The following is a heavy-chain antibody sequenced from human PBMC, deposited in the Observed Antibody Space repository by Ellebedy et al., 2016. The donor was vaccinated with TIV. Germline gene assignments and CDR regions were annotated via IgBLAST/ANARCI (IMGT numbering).Heavy chain of an antibody. D-gene: IGHD1-1*01. CDR2: IYHSGST. CDR1: GYSISSGYY. V-gene: IGHV4-38-2*02. Sequence: ESLKISCTVSGYSISSGYYWGWIRQPPGKGLEWIGSIYHSGSTYYNPSLESRVTISVDTSKNQFSLKLSSVTAADTAVYYCARDQTGNGFDPWGQGTLVTVSS. CDR3: ARDQTGNGFDP. J-gene: IGHJ5*02.